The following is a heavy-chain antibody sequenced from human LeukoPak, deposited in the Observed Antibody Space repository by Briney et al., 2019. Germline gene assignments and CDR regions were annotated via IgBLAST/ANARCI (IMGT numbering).Heavy chain of an antibody. CDR2: ISSRSEAT. V-gene: IGHV3-23*01. CDR3: AKGSAAGRPYYFDN. Sequence: GGSLRLSCVASGFTLSGYAMSWVRQAPGKGLEWVSAISSRSEATYYADSVKGRFTISKDSSKTILYLQMNSLRAEDAAVYFCAKGSAAGRPYYFDNWGQGTLVTVSS. D-gene: IGHD6-25*01. J-gene: IGHJ4*02. CDR1: GFTLSGYA.